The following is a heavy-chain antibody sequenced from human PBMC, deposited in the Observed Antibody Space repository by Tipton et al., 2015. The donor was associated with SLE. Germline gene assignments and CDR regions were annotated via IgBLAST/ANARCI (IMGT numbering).Heavy chain of an antibody. D-gene: IGHD3-16*02. CDR1: GGSFSGYY. CDR2: INHSGST. V-gene: IGHV4-34*01. Sequence: TLSLTCAVYGGSFSGYYWSWIRQPPGKGLEWIGEINHSGSTNYTPSLKSRVTISVDTSKNQFSLKLSSVTAADTAVYYCARTQYTFGGVIAPFDYWGQGTLVTVSS. CDR3: ARTQYTFGGVIAPFDY. J-gene: IGHJ4*02.